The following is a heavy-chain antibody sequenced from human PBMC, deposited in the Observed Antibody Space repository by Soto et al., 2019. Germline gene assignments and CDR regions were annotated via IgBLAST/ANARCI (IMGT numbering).Heavy chain of an antibody. CDR2: INPSGGST. CDR3: ARGGYYDSSGSSNYYYYGMNV. CDR1: GYTFTSYY. V-gene: IGHV1-46*01. Sequence: ASVKVSCKASGYTFTSYYMHWVRQAPGQGLEWMGIINPSGGSTSYAQKFQGRVTMTRDTSTNTAYMELRSLRSDDTAMYFCARGGYYDSSGSSNYYYYGMNVWGQGTTVTVSS. J-gene: IGHJ6*02. D-gene: IGHD3-22*01.